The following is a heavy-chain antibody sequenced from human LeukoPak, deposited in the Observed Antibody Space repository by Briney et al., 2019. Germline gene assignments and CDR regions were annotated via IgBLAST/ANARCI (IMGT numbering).Heavy chain of an antibody. Sequence: KTGGSLRLSCAASGFTFSDYYMSWIRQAPGRGLEWVSYISNSGNNIYYADSVKGRFTISRDNAKNSLYLQMNSLRVEDAAVYYCARARGSYSFDCWGQGTLVTVSS. CDR3: ARARGSYSFDC. D-gene: IGHD1-26*01. CDR2: ISNSGNNI. CDR1: GFTFSDYY. V-gene: IGHV3-11*04. J-gene: IGHJ4*02.